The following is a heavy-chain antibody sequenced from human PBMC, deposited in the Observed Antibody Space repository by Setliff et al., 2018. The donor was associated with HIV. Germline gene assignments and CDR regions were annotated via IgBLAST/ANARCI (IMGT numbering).Heavy chain of an antibody. D-gene: IGHD3-22*01. CDR2: INHSGST. CDR1: GGSFSGYY. CDR3: ARDRLTYYFDY. J-gene: IGHJ4*02. Sequence: PSETLSLTCAVYGGSFSGYYWSWIRQPPGKGLEWIGEINHSGSTNYNPSLKSRVTISVDTSKNQFSLKLSSVTAADTAVFYCARDRLTYYFDYWGQGILVTVSS. V-gene: IGHV4-34*01.